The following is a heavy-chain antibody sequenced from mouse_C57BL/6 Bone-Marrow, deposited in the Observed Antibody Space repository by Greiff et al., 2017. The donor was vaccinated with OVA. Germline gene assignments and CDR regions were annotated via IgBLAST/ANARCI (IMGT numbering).Heavy chain of an antibody. Sequence: VQLVESGPGLVQPSQSLSITCTVSGFSLTSYGVHWVRQSPGKGLEWLGVIWSGGSTDYNAAFISRLSISKDNSKSQVFFKMNSLQADDTAIYYCARRRYGPYAMDYWGQGTSVTVSS. D-gene: IGHD1-1*01. V-gene: IGHV2-2*01. CDR2: IWSGGST. CDR1: GFSLTSYG. J-gene: IGHJ4*01. CDR3: ARRRYGPYAMDY.